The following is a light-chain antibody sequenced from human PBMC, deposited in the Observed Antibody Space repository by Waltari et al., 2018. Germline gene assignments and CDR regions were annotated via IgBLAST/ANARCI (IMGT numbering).Light chain of an antibody. CDR1: QSLLHSNVNTY. V-gene: IGKV2-40*01. CDR3: VQAIAFPYS. Sequence: DIVMTQNALSLPITPGERASSSCRFSQSLLHSNVNTYLHWYLQKPGQSPQLLIYGGSNRASGVPDRFSGSGSGTDFTLKISKMEAEDVGVYYCVQAIAFPYSFGQGTKVEIK. CDR2: GGS. J-gene: IGKJ2*03.